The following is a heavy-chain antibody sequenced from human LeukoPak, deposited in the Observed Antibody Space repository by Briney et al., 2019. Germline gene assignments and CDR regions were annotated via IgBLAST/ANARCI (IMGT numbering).Heavy chain of an antibody. CDR2: ISAYNGNT. CDR1: GYTFTSYG. D-gene: IGHD3-10*01. CDR3: ARIGRWFQGVGEFHLGRFDP. J-gene: IGHJ5*02. V-gene: IGHV1-18*01. Sequence: VASVKVSCKASGYTFTSYGISWVRQAPGQGLEWMGWISAYNGNTNYAQKLQGRVTMTKDTSTSTAYMELRSLRSDDTAVYYCARIGRWFQGVGEFHLGRFDPWGQGTLVTVSS.